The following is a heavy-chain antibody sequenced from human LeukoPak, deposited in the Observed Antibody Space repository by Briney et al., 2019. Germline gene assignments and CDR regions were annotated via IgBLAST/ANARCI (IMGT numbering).Heavy chain of an antibody. CDR1: GFTFSNYA. J-gene: IGHJ4*02. V-gene: IGHV3-30-3*01. D-gene: IGHD2-2*01. CDR3: ARGRELGYCSSTSCYCYFDY. CDR2: ISYDGSNK. Sequence: GGSLRLSCAASGFTFSNYAMHWVRQAPGKGLEWVALISYDGSNKYYADSVKGRFTISRDNSKNTLYLQMNSLRAEDTAVYYCARGRELGYCSSTSCYCYFDYWGQGTLVTVSS.